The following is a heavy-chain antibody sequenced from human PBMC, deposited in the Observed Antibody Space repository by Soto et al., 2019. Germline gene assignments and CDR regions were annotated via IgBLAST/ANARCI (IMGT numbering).Heavy chain of an antibody. J-gene: IGHJ5*02. D-gene: IGHD6-6*01. V-gene: IGHV4-59*01. Sequence: SETLSLTCTVSGGSISSYYWSWIRQPPGKGLEWIGYIYYSGGTNYNPSLKSRVTISVDTSKNQFSLKLSSVTAADTAVYYRARWREKEYSSSPALSWFDPWGQGTLVTVSS. CDR1: GGSISSYY. CDR2: IYYSGGT. CDR3: ARWREKEYSSSPALSWFDP.